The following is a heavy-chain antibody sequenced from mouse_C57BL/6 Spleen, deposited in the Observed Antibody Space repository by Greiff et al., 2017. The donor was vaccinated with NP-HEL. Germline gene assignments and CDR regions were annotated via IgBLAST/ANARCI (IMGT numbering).Heavy chain of an antibody. Sequence: VQLQQPGAELVRPGTSVKLSCKASGYTFTSYWMHWVKQRPGQGLEWIGVIDPSDSYTNYNQKFKGKATLTVDTSSSTAYMQLSSLTSEDSAVYYCASYYGSSHYFDYWGQGTTLTVSS. V-gene: IGHV1-59*01. J-gene: IGHJ2*01. CDR1: GYTFTSYW. CDR3: ASYYGSSHYFDY. D-gene: IGHD1-1*01. CDR2: IDPSDSYT.